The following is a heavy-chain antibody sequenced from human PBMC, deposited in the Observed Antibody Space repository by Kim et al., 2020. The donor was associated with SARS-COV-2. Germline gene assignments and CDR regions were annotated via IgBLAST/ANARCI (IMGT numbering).Heavy chain of an antibody. CDR3: ARQISYSSSWYEIFDY. J-gene: IGHJ4*02. CDR1: GYSFTSYW. Sequence: GESLKISCKGSGYSFTSYWIGWVRQMPGKGLEWMGIIYPGDSDTRYSPSFQGQVTISADKSISTAYLQWSSLKASDTAMYYCARQISYSSSWYEIFDYWGQGTLVTVSS. V-gene: IGHV5-51*01. D-gene: IGHD6-13*01. CDR2: IYPGDSDT.